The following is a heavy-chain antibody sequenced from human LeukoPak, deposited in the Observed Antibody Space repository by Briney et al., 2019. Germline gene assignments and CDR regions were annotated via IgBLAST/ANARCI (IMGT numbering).Heavy chain of an antibody. CDR1: GGSISSGDYY. Sequence: SETLSLTCTVSGGSISSGDYYWSWIRQPPGRGREWIGYIYYSGSTYYNPSLKSRVTISVDTSKNQFSLKLSSVTAADTAVYYCARARGPIVVAWVDYWGQGTLVTVSS. J-gene: IGHJ4*02. CDR3: ARARGPIVVAWVDY. CDR2: IYYSGST. V-gene: IGHV4-30-4*08. D-gene: IGHD6-19*01.